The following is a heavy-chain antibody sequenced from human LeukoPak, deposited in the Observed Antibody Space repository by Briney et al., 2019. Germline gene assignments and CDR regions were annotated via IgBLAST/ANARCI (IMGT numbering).Heavy chain of an antibody. J-gene: IGHJ4*02. Sequence: SETLSLTCTVSGGSISSSSYYWGWIRQPPGKGLEWIGSIYYSGSTYYDPSLKSRVTISVDTSKNQFSLKLSSVTAADTAVYYCARHRGYGYVWGSYRYTYYFDYWGQGTLVTVSS. V-gene: IGHV4-39*01. CDR1: GGSISSSSYY. CDR2: IYYSGST. CDR3: ARHRGYGYVWGSYRYTYYFDY. D-gene: IGHD3-16*02.